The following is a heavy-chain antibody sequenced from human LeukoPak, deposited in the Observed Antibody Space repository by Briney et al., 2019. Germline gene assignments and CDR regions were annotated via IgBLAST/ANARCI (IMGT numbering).Heavy chain of an antibody. J-gene: IGHJ4*02. D-gene: IGHD6-13*01. CDR1: GGSFSGYY. CDR2: INHSGST. CDR3: ARGRTPPLRSTSQIRIAAAAHVDY. Sequence: SETLSLTCAVYGGSFSGYYWSWIRQPPGKGLEWIGEINHSGSTNYNPSLKSRVTISVDTSKNQFSLKLSSVTAADTAVYYCARGRTPPLRSTSQIRIAAAAHVDYWGQGTLVTVSS. V-gene: IGHV4-34*01.